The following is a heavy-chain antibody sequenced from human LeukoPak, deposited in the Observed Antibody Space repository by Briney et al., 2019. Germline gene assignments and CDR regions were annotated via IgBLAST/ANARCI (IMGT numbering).Heavy chain of an antibody. D-gene: IGHD2-2*02. CDR2: IYPGDSDT. CDR1: GYSFVSYW. J-gene: IGHJ4*02. V-gene: IGHV5-51*01. CDR3: ARGYCRSTGCYTQFYFDY. Sequence: GESLKISCKGSGYSFVSYWIGWVRQMPGKGLEWLGIIYPGDSDTTYSPSFQGQVTISVDKSFSTAYLQWSSLKASDTAIYYCARGYCRSTGCYTQFYFDYWGQGTLVTVSS.